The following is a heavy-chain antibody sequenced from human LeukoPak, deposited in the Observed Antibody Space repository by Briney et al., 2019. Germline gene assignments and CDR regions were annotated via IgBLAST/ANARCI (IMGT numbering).Heavy chain of an antibody. CDR1: GFTFSSYN. D-gene: IGHD4/OR15-4a*01. J-gene: IGHJ3*02. CDR3: ARADYDLKGGAFDI. V-gene: IGHV3-48*01. Sequence: PGGSLRLSCAASGFTFSSYNMNWVRQAPGKGLEWVSYISPSSSTIYYADSVKGRFTISRDDAKNSLYLQMNSLRAEDTAVYYCARADYDLKGGAFDIWGQGTMVTVSS. CDR2: ISPSSSTI.